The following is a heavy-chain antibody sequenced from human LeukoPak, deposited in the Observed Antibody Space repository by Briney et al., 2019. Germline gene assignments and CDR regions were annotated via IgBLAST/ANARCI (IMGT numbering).Heavy chain of an antibody. Sequence: GSSVKVSCKASGGTCISYAISWVRQAPGQGLEWMGRIIPILGIANYAQKFQSRVTITADKSTSTAYMELSSLRSEDTAVYYCARGRNEAFDIWGQGTMVTVSS. D-gene: IGHD1-1*01. V-gene: IGHV1-69*04. CDR1: GGTCISYA. CDR2: IIPILGIA. CDR3: ARGRNEAFDI. J-gene: IGHJ3*02.